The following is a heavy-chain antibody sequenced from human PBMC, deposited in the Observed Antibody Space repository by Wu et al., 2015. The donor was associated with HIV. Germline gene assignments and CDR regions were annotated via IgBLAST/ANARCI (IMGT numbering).Heavy chain of an antibody. CDR2: MNPNSGNT. Sequence: QVQLVQSGAEVKKPGASVKVSCKASGYTFTSYDINWVRQATGQGLEWMGWMNPNSGNTGYAQKFQGRVTMTRNTSISTAYMELSSLRSEDTAVYYCARGIAAAATLDWYFDLWGRGTLVTVSS. J-gene: IGHJ2*01. D-gene: IGHD6-13*01. V-gene: IGHV1-8*01. CDR3: ARGIAAAATLDWYFDL. CDR1: GYTFTSYD.